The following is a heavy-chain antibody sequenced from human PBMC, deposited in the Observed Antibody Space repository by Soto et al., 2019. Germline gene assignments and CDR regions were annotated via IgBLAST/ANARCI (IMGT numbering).Heavy chain of an antibody. V-gene: IGHV4-30-4*01. D-gene: IGHD4-17*01. Sequence: QVQLQESGPGLVKPSQTLSLTCTVSGGSISSGDYYWRWIRQPPGKGLEWIGYIYYSGSTYYNPSLKSRVTISVDTSKNQFSLKLSSVTAADTAVYYCARVGSEYGDYADVFDYWGQGTLVTVSS. CDR3: ARVGSEYGDYADVFDY. J-gene: IGHJ4*02. CDR2: IYYSGST. CDR1: GGSISSGDYY.